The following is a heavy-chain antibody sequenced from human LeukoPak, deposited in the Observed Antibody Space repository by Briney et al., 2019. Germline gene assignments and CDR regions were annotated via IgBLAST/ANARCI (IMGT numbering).Heavy chain of an antibody. CDR3: ARVMSSSWELDC. J-gene: IGHJ4*02. D-gene: IGHD6-6*01. CDR2: IYYSGST. CDR1: GGSISSYY. Sequence: SETLSLTCTVSGGSISSYYWSWIRQPPGKGLEWIGYIYYSGSTNYNPSLKSRVTISVDTSKNQFSLKLSSVTAADTAVYYCARVMSSSWELDCWGQGTLVTVSS. V-gene: IGHV4-59*01.